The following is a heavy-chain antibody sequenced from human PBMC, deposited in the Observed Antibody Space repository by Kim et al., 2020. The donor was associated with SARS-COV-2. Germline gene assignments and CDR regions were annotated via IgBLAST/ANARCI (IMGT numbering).Heavy chain of an antibody. J-gene: IGHJ4*02. CDR1: GGSISSYY. CDR3: ARIIAVAGRGDFDY. CDR2: IYYSGST. Sequence: SETLSLTCTVSGGSISSYYWSWIRQPPGKGLEWIGYIYYSGSTNYNPSLKSRVTISVDTSKNQFSLKLSSVTAADTAVYYCARIIAVAGRGDFDYWGQGTLVTVSS. V-gene: IGHV4-59*13. D-gene: IGHD6-19*01.